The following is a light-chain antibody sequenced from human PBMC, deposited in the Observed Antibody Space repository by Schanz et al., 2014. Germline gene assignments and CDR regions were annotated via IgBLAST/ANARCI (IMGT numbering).Light chain of an antibody. V-gene: IGKV3-15*01. CDR3: QQYGNWPPYT. CDR2: GAS. J-gene: IGKJ2*01. CDR1: QSVSSY. Sequence: ESVLTQSPGTLSLSPGESATLSCRASQSVSSYLAWYQQKPGQAPRLLIYGASTRATGVPARFSGSGSGTEFTLTISSLQSEDFAVYYCQQYGNWPPYTFGQGTKLEIK.